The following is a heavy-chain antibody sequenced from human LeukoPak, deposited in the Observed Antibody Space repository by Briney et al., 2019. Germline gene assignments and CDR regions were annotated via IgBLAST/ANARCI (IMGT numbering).Heavy chain of an antibody. Sequence: GGSLRLSCAASGFIFNTYWMSWVRQAPGKGVEWVANINEDGDVTYYVDSVKGRFTISRDNARNSLYLQMNSLRVEDTAVYYCAGERHTAASYNWYDPWGQGTLVAVSS. CDR3: AGERHTAASYNWYDP. CDR1: GFIFNTYW. J-gene: IGHJ5*02. V-gene: IGHV3-7*01. D-gene: IGHD2-21*02. CDR2: INEDGDVT.